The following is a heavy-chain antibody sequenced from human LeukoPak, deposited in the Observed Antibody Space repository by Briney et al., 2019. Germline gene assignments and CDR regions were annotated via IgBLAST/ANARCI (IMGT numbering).Heavy chain of an antibody. CDR3: ARRITYMDV. CDR1: GGSISTYH. Sequence: SETLSLTCTVSGGSISTYHWSWIRQPPGKGLGWIGYIYTSGSTVYNPSLNSRVTISVEKSKNQFSLKLSSVTAADTAVYYCARRITYMDVWGNGTTVTVSS. V-gene: IGHV4-4*08. CDR2: IYTSGST. J-gene: IGHJ6*03.